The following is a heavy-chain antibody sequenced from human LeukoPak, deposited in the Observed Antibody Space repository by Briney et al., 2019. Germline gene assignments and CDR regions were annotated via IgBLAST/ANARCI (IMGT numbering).Heavy chain of an antibody. CDR1: GGSFSGYY. CDR2: INHSGST. V-gene: IGHV4-34*01. CDR3: ARVYRIAVAGPTFDY. D-gene: IGHD6-19*01. J-gene: IGHJ4*02. Sequence: PSETLSLTCAVYGGSFSGYYWSWIRQPPGKGLEWIGEINHSGSTNYNPSLKSRVTISVDTSKNQFSLKLGSVTAADTAVYYCARVYRIAVAGPTFDYWGQGTLVTVSS.